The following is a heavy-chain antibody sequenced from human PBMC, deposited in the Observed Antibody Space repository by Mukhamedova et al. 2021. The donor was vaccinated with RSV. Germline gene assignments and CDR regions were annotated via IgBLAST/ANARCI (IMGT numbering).Heavy chain of an antibody. CDR2: IKQDGSEK. CDR3: ARDSNFHCSGGSCLIDY. Sequence: EWVANIKQDGSEKYYVDSVKGRFTISRDNAKNSLYLQMNSLRAEDTAVYYCARDSNFHCSGGSCLIDYWGQGTLVNVSS. J-gene: IGHJ4*02. D-gene: IGHD2-15*01. V-gene: IGHV3-7*03.